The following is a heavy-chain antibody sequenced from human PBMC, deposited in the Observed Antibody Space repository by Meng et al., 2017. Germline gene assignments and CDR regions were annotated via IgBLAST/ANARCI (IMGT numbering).Heavy chain of an antibody. CDR3: ARETYYDFWSGYGHFDY. CDR2: ISAYNGNT. D-gene: IGHD3-3*01. J-gene: IGHJ4*02. V-gene: IGHV1-18*01. CDR1: GYTFTSYS. Sequence: QVSLVQFWAEVKDPGAREKVSCKSSGYTFTSYSISWVRQAPRRGLEWIGWISAYNGNTNYAPKLQGRVTMTTDTSTSTAYMELRSLRSDDTAVYYCARETYYDFWSGYGHFDYWGQGTLVTVSS.